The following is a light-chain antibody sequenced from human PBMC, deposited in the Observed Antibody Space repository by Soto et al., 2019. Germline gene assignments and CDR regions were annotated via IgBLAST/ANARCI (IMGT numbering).Light chain of an antibody. CDR2: NNN. V-gene: IGLV1-44*01. CDR3: ASWDDSLSGVV. Sequence: QAVLTQTPSASGTPGQRVTISCPGSRSNIGSNAVSWYQQLPGTAPKLLIYNNNQRPSGVPDRFSGSKSGTSASLAISGLQSEDEAEYYCASWDDSLSGVVFGGGTKVTVL. CDR1: RSNIGSNA. J-gene: IGLJ2*01.